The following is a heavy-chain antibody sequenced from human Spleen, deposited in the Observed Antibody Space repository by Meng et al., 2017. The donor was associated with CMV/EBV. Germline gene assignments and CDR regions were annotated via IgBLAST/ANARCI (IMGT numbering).Heavy chain of an antibody. V-gene: IGHV4-59*12. CDR3: ARGYRDSSSWSRLSYGMDV. Sequence: GSLRLSCTVSGGSISSYYWSWIRQPPGKGLEWIGYIYYSGSTNYNPSLKSRVTISVDTSKNQFSLKLSSVTAADTAVYYCARGYRDSSSWSRLSYGMDVWGQGTTVTVSS. D-gene: IGHD6-13*01. CDR1: GGSISSYY. CDR2: IYYSGST. J-gene: IGHJ6*02.